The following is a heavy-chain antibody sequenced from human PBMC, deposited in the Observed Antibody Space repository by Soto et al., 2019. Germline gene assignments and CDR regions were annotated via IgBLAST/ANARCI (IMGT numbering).Heavy chain of an antibody. J-gene: IGHJ4*02. CDR2: IIPIFGTA. CDR3: ARGIELETPFDY. CDR1: GGTFSSYA. Sequence: ASVKVSCKASGGTFSSYAISWVRQAPGQGLEWMGGIIPIFGTANYAQKFQGRVTITADKSTSTAYMELSGLRSEDTAVYYCARGIELETPFDYWGQGTLVTVSS. D-gene: IGHD1-1*01. V-gene: IGHV1-69*06.